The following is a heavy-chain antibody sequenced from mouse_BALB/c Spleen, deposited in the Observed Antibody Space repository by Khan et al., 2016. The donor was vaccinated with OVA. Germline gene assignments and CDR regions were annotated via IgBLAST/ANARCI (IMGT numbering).Heavy chain of an antibody. CDR2: INRNGGST. V-gene: IGHV5-6-3*01. CDR1: GFTFSSYG. J-gene: IGHJ2*01. CDR3: ARMARTIN. Sequence: EVELVESGGGLVQPGGSLKLSCVASGFTFSSYGMSWVRQTPDKRLELVATINRNGGSTYYPDTVKGRFTISRDNPKNTLYLQMSSLKSEDTAMYYCARMARTINWGQGTTLTVSS.